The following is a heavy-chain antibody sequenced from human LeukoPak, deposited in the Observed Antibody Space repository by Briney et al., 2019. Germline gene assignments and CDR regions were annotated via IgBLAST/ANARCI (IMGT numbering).Heavy chain of an antibody. J-gene: IGHJ4*02. CDR2: IYHSGST. D-gene: IGHD3-22*01. Sequence: SETLSLTCTVSGYSVSSGYYWGWIRQPPGKGLEWIGSIYHSGSTYYNPSLKSRVTISVDTSKNQFSLNLRSVIAADTAVYYCARAPHFFDTSGSRYYFDYWGQGALVTVSS. CDR3: ARAPHFFDTSGSRYYFDY. V-gene: IGHV4-38-2*02. CDR1: GYSVSSGYY.